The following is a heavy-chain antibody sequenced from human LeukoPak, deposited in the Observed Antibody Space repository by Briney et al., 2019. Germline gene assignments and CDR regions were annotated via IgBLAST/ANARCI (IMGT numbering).Heavy chain of an antibody. CDR3: ARQGRFYSYGMDV. CDR1: GGSISSSSTYY. J-gene: IGHJ6*02. CDR2: IYWSGST. V-gene: IGHV4-61*05. Sequence: PSETLSLTCTVSGGSISSSSTYYWAWVRQPPGKGLEWIGYIYWSGSTSYSPSLKSRVTISIDTSKNQFSLKLSSVTAADTAVYYCARQGRFYSYGMDVWGQGTTVTVSS.